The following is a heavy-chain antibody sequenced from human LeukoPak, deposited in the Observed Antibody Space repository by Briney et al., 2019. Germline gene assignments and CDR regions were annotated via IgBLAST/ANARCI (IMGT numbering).Heavy chain of an antibody. CDR1: GFTFSNYA. J-gene: IGHJ4*02. D-gene: IGHD1-7*01. Sequence: GGSPRLSCAPSGFTFSNYAMNWVRQAPGKGLEWVSTISGSGGSTYYADSVKGRFTISRDNSKNTLYLQMNSLRAEDTAVYYCAKDRRAPLVGTITKSWIDYWGQGTLVTVSS. CDR2: ISGSGGST. CDR3: AKDRRAPLVGTITKSWIDY. V-gene: IGHV3-23*01.